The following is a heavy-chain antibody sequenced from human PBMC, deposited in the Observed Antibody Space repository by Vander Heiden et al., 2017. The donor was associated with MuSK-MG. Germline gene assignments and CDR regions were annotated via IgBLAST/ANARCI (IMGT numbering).Heavy chain of an antibody. CDR2: IKSKTDGGTT. Sequence: EVQLVESGGGLVKHGGSLRLSCAASGFTFSTAWMSWVRQAPGKGLEWVGRIKSKTDGGTTDYAAPVKGRFTISRDDSKNTLYLQMNSMKTQDTAVYYCSTSTFGRGVIVGNYWGHGPLVNVSS. CDR3: STSTFGRGVIVGNY. J-gene: IGHJ4*01. D-gene: IGHD3-10*01. V-gene: IGHV3-15*01. CDR1: GFTFSTAW.